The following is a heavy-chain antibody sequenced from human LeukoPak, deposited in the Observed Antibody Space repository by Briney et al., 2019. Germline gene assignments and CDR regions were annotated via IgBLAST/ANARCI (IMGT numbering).Heavy chain of an antibody. D-gene: IGHD2-2*01. Sequence: ASVKVSCKASGYTFTGYYMHWVRQAPGQGLEWMGWINPNSGGTNYAQKFQGRVTMTRDTSISTAYMELSRLRSDDTAVYYCARVGGYCSSTSCPYHMDVWGKGTTVTVSS. CDR2: INPNSGGT. CDR3: ARVGGYCSSTSCPYHMDV. J-gene: IGHJ6*03. CDR1: GYTFTGYY. V-gene: IGHV1-2*02.